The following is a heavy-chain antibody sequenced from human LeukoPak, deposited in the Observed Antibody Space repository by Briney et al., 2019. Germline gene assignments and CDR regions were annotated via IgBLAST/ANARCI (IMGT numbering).Heavy chain of an antibody. D-gene: IGHD5-24*01. Sequence: GGSQTLSCSFSGLIASSNYMAWVRQAPGKGLQWISFIYGGGNTLYADSVMGRFSISRDNSKTTLYLQMNSLRAEDTAVYYCATGGRSGMAFDFWGQGTLVTVSS. V-gene: IGHV3-53*01. CDR3: ATGGRSGMAFDF. CDR2: IYGGGNT. J-gene: IGHJ4*02. CDR1: GLIASSNY.